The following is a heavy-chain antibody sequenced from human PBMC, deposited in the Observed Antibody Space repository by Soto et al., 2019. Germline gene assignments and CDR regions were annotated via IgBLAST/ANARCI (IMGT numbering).Heavy chain of an antibody. CDR2: ISAYNGNT. CDR1: GYTFTSYG. Sequence: ASVKVSCKASGYTFTSYGISWVRQAPGQGLEWMGWISAYNGNTNYAQKLQGRVTMTTDTSTSTAYMELRSLRSDDTAVYYCARDPGLVYALNLFDLWAQRTLVTVSS. D-gene: IGHD2-8*01. J-gene: IGHJ5*02. CDR3: ARDPGLVYALNLFDL. V-gene: IGHV1-18*01.